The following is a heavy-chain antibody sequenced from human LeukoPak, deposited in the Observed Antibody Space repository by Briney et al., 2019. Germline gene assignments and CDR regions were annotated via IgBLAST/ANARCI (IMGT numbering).Heavy chain of an antibody. CDR1: GGSISSGGYS. CDR3: ARAKYSSSSRLYYYYGMDV. Sequence: SQTLSLTCAVSGGSISSGGYSWSWIRQPPGKGLEWIGYIYHSGSTYYDPSLKSRVTISVDRSKNQFSLKLSSVTAADTAVYYCARAKYSSSSRLYYYYGMDVWGKGTTVTVSS. V-gene: IGHV4-30-2*01. D-gene: IGHD6-13*01. J-gene: IGHJ6*04. CDR2: IYHSGST.